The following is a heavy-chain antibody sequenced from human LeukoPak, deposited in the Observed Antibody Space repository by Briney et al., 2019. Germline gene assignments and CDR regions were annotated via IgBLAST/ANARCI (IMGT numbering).Heavy chain of an antibody. Sequence: PSETLSLTCAVYGGSFNGYYWSWIRQPPGKGLEWIGEINHSGSTNYNPSLKSRVTIPVDTSKNQFSLKLSSMTPADTAVYYCARGWAAPKFDYWGQGTLVTVSS. D-gene: IGHD6-13*01. CDR2: INHSGST. CDR3: ARGWAAPKFDY. V-gene: IGHV4-34*01. J-gene: IGHJ4*02. CDR1: GGSFNGYY.